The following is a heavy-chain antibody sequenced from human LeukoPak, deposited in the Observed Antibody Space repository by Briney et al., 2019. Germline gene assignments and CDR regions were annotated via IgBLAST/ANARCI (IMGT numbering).Heavy chain of an antibody. Sequence: GGSLRLSCSASGFTFSSSAMHWVRQAPGKGLEWVAVIWYDGRNRYYADSVKGRFTISRDNSKNTLYLQMNSLRAEDTAVYYCARDVAAAGSNYFDYWGQGTLVTVSS. CDR1: GFTFSSSA. V-gene: IGHV3-33*08. CDR2: IWYDGRNR. J-gene: IGHJ4*02. D-gene: IGHD6-13*01. CDR3: ARDVAAAGSNYFDY.